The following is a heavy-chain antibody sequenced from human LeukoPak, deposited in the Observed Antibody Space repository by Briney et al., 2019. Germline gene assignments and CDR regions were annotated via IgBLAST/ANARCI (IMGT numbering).Heavy chain of an antibody. Sequence: PSETLSLTCTVSGGSISPYYWSWIRQPPGKGLEWIGYIYYSGSTNYNPSLKSRVTISVDTSKNQFSLKLSSVTAADTAVYYCARAGPFDAFDIWGQGTMVTVSS. CDR1: GGSISPYY. V-gene: IGHV4-59*01. CDR3: ARAGPFDAFDI. CDR2: IYYSGST. D-gene: IGHD3-10*01. J-gene: IGHJ3*02.